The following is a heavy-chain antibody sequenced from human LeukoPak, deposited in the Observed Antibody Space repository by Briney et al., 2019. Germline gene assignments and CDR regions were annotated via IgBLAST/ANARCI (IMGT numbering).Heavy chain of an antibody. V-gene: IGHV1-46*01. CDR1: GYTFTSYG. D-gene: IGHD6-13*01. CDR3: ARALAAAAGRRAGMMGD. CDR2: INPSGGST. Sequence: GASVKVSCKASGYTFTSYGISWVRQAPGQGLEWMGIINPSGGSTSNAQKFQGRVTMTSDMSTSTVYMELSSLRSDDTAVYYCARALAAAAGRRAGMMGDWGQGTLVTVSS. J-gene: IGHJ4*02.